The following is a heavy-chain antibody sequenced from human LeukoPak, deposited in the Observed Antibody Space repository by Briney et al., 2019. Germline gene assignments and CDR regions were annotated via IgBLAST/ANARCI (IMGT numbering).Heavy chain of an antibody. V-gene: IGHV3-7*01. CDR2: IHLDGSEK. CDR3: VRYGMDV. J-gene: IGHJ6*02. Sequence: GGSLRLSCAASGFMFSRDWMMWVRQAPGKGPEWVANIHLDGSEKYYVDSVKGRFTVSRDNAKNSLYLQMNSLRVEDTAVYYCVRYGMDVWGQGTTVTVSS. CDR1: GFMFSRDW.